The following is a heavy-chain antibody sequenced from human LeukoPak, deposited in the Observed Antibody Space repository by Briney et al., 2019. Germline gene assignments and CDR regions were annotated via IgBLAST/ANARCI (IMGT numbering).Heavy chain of an antibody. V-gene: IGHV4-30-4*07. CDR2: IYYSGNT. J-gene: IGHJ4*02. CDR1: GGSIRSGDYA. D-gene: IGHD4-23*01. Sequence: PSETLSLTCGVSGGSIRSGDYAWSWIRQPPGRGLEWIGYIYYSGNTYYNPSLKSRFSISIDTSENQFSLTLNSVTAADTAMYYCARENNDGILDYWGQGTLVTVSS. CDR3: ARENNDGILDY.